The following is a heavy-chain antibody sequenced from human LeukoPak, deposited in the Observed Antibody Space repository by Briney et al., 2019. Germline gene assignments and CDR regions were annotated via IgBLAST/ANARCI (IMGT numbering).Heavy chain of an antibody. Sequence: SETLSLTCTVSGGSISSSSYYWGWIRQPPGKGLEWIGSIYYSGSTYYNPSLKSRVTISVDTSKNQFSLKLSSVTAADTAVYYCAREETITMIYGYWGQGTLVTVSS. CDR3: AREETITMIYGY. V-gene: IGHV4-39*02. D-gene: IGHD3-22*01. CDR1: GGSISSSSYY. CDR2: IYYSGST. J-gene: IGHJ4*02.